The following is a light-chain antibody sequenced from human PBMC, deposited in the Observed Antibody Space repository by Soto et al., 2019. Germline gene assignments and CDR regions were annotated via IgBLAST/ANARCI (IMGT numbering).Light chain of an antibody. Sequence: EIVMTQSPATLSVSPGERATLSCRASQSVSSKLAWSQKKPCQAPRIRIYGTSTRATGVPARFSGSGSGTEVTLTISSLQSEDFAVYYCQQYNKWYTFGQGTKLEIK. J-gene: IGKJ2*01. CDR3: QQYNKWYT. CDR1: QSVSSK. CDR2: GTS. V-gene: IGKV3-15*01.